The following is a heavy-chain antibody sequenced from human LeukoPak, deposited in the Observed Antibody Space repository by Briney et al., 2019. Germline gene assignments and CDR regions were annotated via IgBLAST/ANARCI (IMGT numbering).Heavy chain of an antibody. D-gene: IGHD3/OR15-3a*01. Sequence: GGSLRLSCAASGFTFGDTWMNWVRQAPGQGPEWVANIKQDGSEKFYVASVRGRFTISRDNAKNSLYLQMNSLRAEDTALYYCATSYDMGWLIGYWGQGTLVTVSS. CDR3: ATSYDMGWLIGY. CDR2: IKQDGSEK. V-gene: IGHV3-7*03. J-gene: IGHJ4*02. CDR1: GFTFGDTW.